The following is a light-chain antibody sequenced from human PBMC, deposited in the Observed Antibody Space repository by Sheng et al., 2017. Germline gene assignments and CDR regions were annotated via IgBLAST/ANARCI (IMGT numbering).Light chain of an antibody. CDR2: NDS. Sequence: SYELTQPPSVSVAPGKTARVTCGGNNIGIKTVHWYQQRPGQAPLLVIYNDSDRPSGIPERFSGSNSGNTATLTLSRVEAGDEADYYCQVWDSSGYHVFGPGTKVTVL. CDR1: NIGIKT. J-gene: IGLJ1*01. CDR3: QVWDSSGYHV. V-gene: IGLV3-21*04.